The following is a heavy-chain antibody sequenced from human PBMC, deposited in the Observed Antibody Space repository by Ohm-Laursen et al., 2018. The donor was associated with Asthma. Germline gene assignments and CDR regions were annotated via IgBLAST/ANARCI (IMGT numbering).Heavy chain of an antibody. D-gene: IGHD1-26*01. V-gene: IGHV3-30*18. Sequence: SLRLSCAASGFTFSSYGMHWVRQAPGKGLEWVAIIAYDGSNKDYADSVKGRFTISRDNSKITVYVQMNSLRAEDTDVYYCAKEKGGSFDYWGQGTLVTVSS. CDR3: AKEKGGSFDY. J-gene: IGHJ4*02. CDR1: GFTFSSYG. CDR2: IAYDGSNK.